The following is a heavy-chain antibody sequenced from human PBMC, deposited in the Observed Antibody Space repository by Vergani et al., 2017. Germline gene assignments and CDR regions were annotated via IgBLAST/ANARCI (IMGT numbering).Heavy chain of an antibody. CDR1: GGSVSSGSYY. V-gene: IGHV4-61*10. J-gene: IGHJ4*02. CDR3: ARDAGYSGYPQLIVNYFDY. D-gene: IGHD5-12*01. Sequence: QVQLQESGPGLVKPSETLSLTCTVSGGSVSSGSYYWSWIRQPAGKGLEWIGYIYYSGSTNYNPSLKSRVTISVDTSKNQFSLKLSSVNAADTAVYYCARDAGYSGYPQLIVNYFDYWGQGTLVTVSS. CDR2: IYYSGST.